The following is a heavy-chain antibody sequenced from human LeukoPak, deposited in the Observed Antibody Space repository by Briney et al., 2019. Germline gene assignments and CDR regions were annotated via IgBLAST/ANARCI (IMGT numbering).Heavy chain of an antibody. CDR2: ISTYNGNT. Sequence: GASVKVSCKASGYTFTGYYMHWVRQAPGQGLEWMGWISTYNGNTNYAQKLQGRVTMTTDTSTSTAYMELRSLRSDDTAVYYCARAERGYDILTGYSKYYFDYWGQGTLVIVSS. CDR1: GYTFTGYY. J-gene: IGHJ4*02. D-gene: IGHD3-9*01. CDR3: ARAERGYDILTGYSKYYFDY. V-gene: IGHV1-18*04.